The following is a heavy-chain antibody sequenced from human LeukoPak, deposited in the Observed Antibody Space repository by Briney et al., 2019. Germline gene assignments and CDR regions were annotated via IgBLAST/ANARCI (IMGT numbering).Heavy chain of an antibody. J-gene: IGHJ4*01. CDR3: AKGSGGGMYYFDY. V-gene: IGHV3-23*01. D-gene: IGHD3-10*01. Sequence: PGGSLRLSCAASAFTFSGYAMNWVRQAPGKGLEWVSVISGGGDGIYYADSVKGRFTISRDNSKNTLYLQMNSLRAEDTAVYYCAKGSGGGMYYFDYWGHGTLVTVSS. CDR2: ISGGGDGI. CDR1: AFTFSGYA.